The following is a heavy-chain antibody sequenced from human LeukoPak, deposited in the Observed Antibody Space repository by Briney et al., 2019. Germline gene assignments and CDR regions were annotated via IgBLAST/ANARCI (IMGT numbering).Heavy chain of an antibody. CDR1: GYTFTSYG. V-gene: IGHV1-18*01. Sequence: ASVKVSCKASGYTFTSYGISWVRQAPGQGLEWMGWISTYNGNTTYAQKLQGRVTMTTDTSTSTAYMELRSLRSDDTAVYYCARIYGDYPLRYFDYWGQGTLVTVSS. J-gene: IGHJ4*02. D-gene: IGHD4-17*01. CDR3: ARIYGDYPLRYFDY. CDR2: ISTYNGNT.